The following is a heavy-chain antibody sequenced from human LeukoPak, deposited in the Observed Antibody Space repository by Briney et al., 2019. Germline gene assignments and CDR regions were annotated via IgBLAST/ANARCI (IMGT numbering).Heavy chain of an antibody. J-gene: IGHJ3*02. CDR2: INHSGST. Sequence: PSETLSLTCAVYGGSFGGYYWSWIRQPPGKGLEWIGEINHSGSTNYNPSLKSRVTISVDTSKNQFSLKLSSVTAADTAVYYCARGRRRGFPGRLRSGASDAFDIWGQGTMVTVSS. CDR1: GGSFGGYY. V-gene: IGHV4-34*01. CDR3: ARGRRRGFPGRLRSGASDAFDI. D-gene: IGHD3-10*01.